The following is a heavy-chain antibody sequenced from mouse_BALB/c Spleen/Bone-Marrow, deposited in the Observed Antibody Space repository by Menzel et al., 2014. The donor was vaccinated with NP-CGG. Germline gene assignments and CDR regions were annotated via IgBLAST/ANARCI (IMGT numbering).Heavy chain of an antibody. CDR3: ANYYYGYYFDY. J-gene: IGHJ2*01. CDR2: TDPANGNT. CDR1: GFNIKDTY. D-gene: IGHD1-1*01. V-gene: IGHV14-3*02. Sequence: EVKLMESGAELVKPGASVKLSCTASGFNIKDTYMHWVEQRPEQGLEWIGRTDPANGNTKYDPKFQDKATITADTSSNTAYLQLSSLTSEDTAVYYCANYYYGYYFDYWGQGTTLTVSS.